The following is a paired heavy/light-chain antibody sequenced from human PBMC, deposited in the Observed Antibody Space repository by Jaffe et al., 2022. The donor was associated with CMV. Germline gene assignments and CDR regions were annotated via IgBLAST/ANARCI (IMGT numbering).Heavy chain of an antibody. Sequence: DVQLVESGGGLEQPGGSLRLSCAASGFTFSSYGMSWVRQAPGKGLEWVSAISGSGDATYYADSVKGRFTISRDNFRNTLNLLINSLRGEDTAVYFCAKAFRDGYWRFDYWGQGALVTVSS. D-gene: IGHD5-18*01. V-gene: IGHV3-23*04. J-gene: IGHJ4*02. CDR3: AKAFRDGYWRFDY. CDR2: ISGSGDAT. CDR1: GFTFSSYG.
Light chain of an antibody. V-gene: IGKV2-29*02. CDR3: MQGLYLPPT. Sequence: DTVMTQTPLSLSVTPGQPASISCKSNQRLLYSDGKTYLYWYVQKPGQSPQLLMYEVSRRFSGVPDRFSGSGSGTDFTLEISRVETDDVGVYYCMQGLYLPPTFGQGTKVEIK. J-gene: IGKJ1*01. CDR2: EVS. CDR1: QRLLYSDGKTY.